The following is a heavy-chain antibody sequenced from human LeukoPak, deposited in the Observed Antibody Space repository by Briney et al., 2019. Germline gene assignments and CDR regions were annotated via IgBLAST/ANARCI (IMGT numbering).Heavy chain of an antibody. CDR1: GGSISSGSYY. CDR3: ASAVGATQDLDAFDI. D-gene: IGHD1-26*01. Sequence: SQTLSLTCTVSGGSISSGSYYWSWIRQPAGKGLEWIGRIYTSGSTNYNPSLKSRVTISVDTSKNQFSLKLSSVTAADTAVYYCASAVGATQDLDAFDIWGQGTMVTVSS. J-gene: IGHJ3*02. V-gene: IGHV4-61*02. CDR2: IYTSGST.